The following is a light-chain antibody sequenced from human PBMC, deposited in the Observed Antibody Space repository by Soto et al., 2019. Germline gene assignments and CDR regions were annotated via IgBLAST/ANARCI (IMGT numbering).Light chain of an antibody. J-gene: IGLJ1*01. Sequence: QSVLTQPPSVSAAPGQYVTITCSGSSSTIGNNYVSWYQQLPGVAPKLLIFDNNKRPSGIPGRFSGSKSGTSATLAITGLQTGDEADFYCGTWDSRLRTFVFGTGTKVTV. V-gene: IGLV1-51*01. CDR2: DNN. CDR3: GTWDSRLRTFV. CDR1: SSTIGNNY.